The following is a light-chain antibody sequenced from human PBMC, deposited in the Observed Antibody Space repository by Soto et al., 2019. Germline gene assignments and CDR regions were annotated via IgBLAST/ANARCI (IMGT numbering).Light chain of an antibody. CDR1: SSDVGGYNY. J-gene: IGLJ1*01. Sequence: QSALTQPASVSGSPGQSITISCTGTSSDVGGYNYVSWYQQHPGKAPKLMIYEVSNRPSGVSNRFSGSKSGNTASLTISGLQAEDEADYYCCLYAVTFDVFGTGTKLTVL. CDR3: CLYAVTFDV. CDR2: EVS. V-gene: IGLV2-14*01.